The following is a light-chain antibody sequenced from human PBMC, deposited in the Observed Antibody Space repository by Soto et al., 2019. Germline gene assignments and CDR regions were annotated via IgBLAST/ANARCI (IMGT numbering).Light chain of an antibody. CDR2: KAS. CDR3: QQANSFPRT. V-gene: IGKV1-5*03. J-gene: IGKJ5*01. CDR1: QTISSW. Sequence: DIQMTQSPSTLSGSVGDRVTITCRASQTISSWLAWYQQKPGKAPKLLIYKASTLKSGAPSRFSGSGSGTEFTLTISSLQPEDFATYYCQQANSFPRTFGQGTRLEIK.